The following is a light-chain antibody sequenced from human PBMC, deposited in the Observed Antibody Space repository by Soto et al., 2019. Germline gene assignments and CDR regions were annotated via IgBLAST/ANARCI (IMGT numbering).Light chain of an antibody. CDR1: LNVNSY. V-gene: IGKV3-11*01. CDR2: DAT. J-gene: IGKJ5*01. CDR3: QQRQYWPPIT. Sequence: VLTQSPATLSLSPGERATLSCRASLNVNSYLAWYQQKPGQAPRLLIYDATNRAAGIPARFSGSGSGTDFTLTISSLEPEDFAIYYCQQRQYWPPITFGQGTRLEIK.